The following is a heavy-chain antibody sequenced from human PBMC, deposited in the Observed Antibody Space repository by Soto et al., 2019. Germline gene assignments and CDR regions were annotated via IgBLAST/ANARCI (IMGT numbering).Heavy chain of an antibody. CDR1: GFTFSSYA. CDR2: ISGSGGST. V-gene: IGHV3-23*01. J-gene: IGHJ6*02. Sequence: HPGGSLRLSCAASGFTFSSYAMSWVRQAPGKGLEWVSAISGSGGSTYYADSVKGRFTISRDNSKNTLYLQMNSLRAEDTAVYYCANPVYCCGDCYYYYGIYVRAQRSTVPVSS. D-gene: IGHD2-21*02. CDR3: ANPVYCCGDCYYYYGIYV.